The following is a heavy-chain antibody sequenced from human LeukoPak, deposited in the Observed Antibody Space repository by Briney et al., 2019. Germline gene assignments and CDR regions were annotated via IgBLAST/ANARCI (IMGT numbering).Heavy chain of an antibody. CDR2: INHSGST. V-gene: IGHV4-34*01. CDR3: ARQRISMDV. Sequence: SETLSLTCAVYGGSFSGYYWSWIRQPPGKGLEWIGEINHSGSTNYNPSLKSRVTISVDTSKNQFPLKLSSVTAADTAVYYCARQRISMDVWGKGTTVTISS. CDR1: GGSFSGYY. D-gene: IGHD2-15*01. J-gene: IGHJ6*03.